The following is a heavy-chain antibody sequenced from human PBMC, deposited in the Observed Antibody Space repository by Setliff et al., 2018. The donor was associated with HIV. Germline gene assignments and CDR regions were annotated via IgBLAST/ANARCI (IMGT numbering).Heavy chain of an antibody. CDR3: ARHMITFGGVIVVDAFDI. J-gene: IGHJ3*02. CDR2: VSSRGDT. D-gene: IGHD3-16*02. CDR1: DSGTYY. Sequence: SETLSLTCTVSDSGTYYWSWIRQPAGKGLEWIGRVSSRGDTNYNPSLKSRVTMSVDTSKNQFSLKLSSVTAADTAVYYCARHMITFGGVIVVDAFDIWGQGTMVTVSS. V-gene: IGHV4-4*07.